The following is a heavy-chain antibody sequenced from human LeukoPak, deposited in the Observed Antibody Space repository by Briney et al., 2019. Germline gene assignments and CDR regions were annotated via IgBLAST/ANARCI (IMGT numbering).Heavy chain of an antibody. CDR3: TTGYYDSSGYLDY. J-gene: IGHJ4*02. D-gene: IGHD3-22*01. CDR2: IKSKTDGGTT. Sequence: GGSLRLSCAASGFTLSNAWMSWVRQAPGKGLEWVGRIKSKTDGGTTDYAAPVKGRFTISRDDSKNTLYLQMNSLKTEDTAVYYCTTGYYDSSGYLDYWGQGTLVTVSS. V-gene: IGHV3-15*01. CDR1: GFTLSNAW.